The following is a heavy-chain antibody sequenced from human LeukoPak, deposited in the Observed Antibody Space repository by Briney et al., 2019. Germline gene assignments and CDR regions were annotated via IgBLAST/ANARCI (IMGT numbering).Heavy chain of an antibody. CDR1: GFTFSSYA. CDR2: ISGSGGST. D-gene: IGHD3-10*01. J-gene: IGHJ4*02. Sequence: GGSLRLSCAASGFTFSSYAMSWVRQAPGKGLEWVSAISGSGGSTYYADSVKGRFTISRDNSKNTLYLQMNSLRAEDTAVYYCAKLFGRSFTPYYFDYWGQGTLVTVSS. CDR3: AKLFGRSFTPYYFDY. V-gene: IGHV3-23*01.